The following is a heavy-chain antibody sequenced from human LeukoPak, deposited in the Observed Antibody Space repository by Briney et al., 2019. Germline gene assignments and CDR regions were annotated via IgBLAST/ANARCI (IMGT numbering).Heavy chain of an antibody. CDR1: EFTFTNFW. CDR3: ARPAGLPSFAMDV. J-gene: IGHJ6*02. V-gene: IGHV3-7*03. Sequence: QPGGSLRLSCAASEFTFTNFWMSWVRQAPGKGLEWVANTNRDGSEKYYVDSVKGRVTISRDNAMNFLYLQLNSLRVDDTAVYYCARPAGLPSFAMDVWGQGTTVTVSS. CDR2: TNRDGSEK. D-gene: IGHD2-15*01.